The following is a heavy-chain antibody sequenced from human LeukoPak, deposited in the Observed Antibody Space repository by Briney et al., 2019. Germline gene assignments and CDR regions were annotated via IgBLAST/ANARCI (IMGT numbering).Heavy chain of an antibody. CDR1: GFTFSNYW. J-gene: IGHJ5*02. V-gene: IGHV3-74*01. CDR2: IKSDGSSI. Sequence: PGGSLRLSCAASGFTFSNYWMHWVRQVPGKGLVWVSRIKSDGSSISYADSVKGRFTISRDNAKNTLHLQMNSLRAEDTAVYYCAPQQAYSPYNWFDPWGQGTLVTVSS. CDR3: APQQAYSPYNWFDP. D-gene: IGHD5-12*01.